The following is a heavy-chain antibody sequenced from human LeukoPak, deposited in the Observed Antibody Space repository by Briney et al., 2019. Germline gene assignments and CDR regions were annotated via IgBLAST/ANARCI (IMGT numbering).Heavy chain of an antibody. CDR3: ARVESEIGASHPYNWFDP. CDR2: IYYSGST. Sequence: PSQTLSLTCTVSGGSISSGDYYWSWIRQPPGKGLEWIGYIYYSGSTYYNPSLKSRVTISVDTSKNQFYLKLSSVTAADTDVYYCARVESEIGASHPYNWFDPWGQGTLVTVSS. J-gene: IGHJ5*02. D-gene: IGHD1-26*01. CDR1: GGSISSGDYY. V-gene: IGHV4-30-4*01.